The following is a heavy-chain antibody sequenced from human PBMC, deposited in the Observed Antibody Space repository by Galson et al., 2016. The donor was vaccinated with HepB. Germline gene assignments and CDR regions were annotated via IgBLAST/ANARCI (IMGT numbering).Heavy chain of an antibody. CDR2: SYYSGNT. V-gene: IGHV4-39*01. CDR1: GGSIYSSSYY. CDR3: ASGDYGMPFDY. Sequence: TLSLTCTVSGGSIYSSSYYWGWIRQPPGKGLEWIGSSYYSGNTYYNPSLKSRVTISVDTSENQVSLKLSSVTAADTAMYYCASGDYGMPFDYWGQGTLVIVSS. D-gene: IGHD4-17*01. J-gene: IGHJ4*02.